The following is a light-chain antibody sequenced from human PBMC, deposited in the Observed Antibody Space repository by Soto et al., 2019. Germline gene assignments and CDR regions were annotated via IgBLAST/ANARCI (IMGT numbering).Light chain of an antibody. CDR1: QSVSSSY. CDR3: QQYGSSRT. Sequence: EIALTQSPGTLSLSPGERATLSCRASQSVSSSYLAWYQQKPGQAPRILIYGASTRATGIPDRFSGSGSGTDFTLTISSLEPEDFAVYYCQQYGSSRTFGQGTKVEIK. J-gene: IGKJ1*01. CDR2: GAS. V-gene: IGKV3-20*01.